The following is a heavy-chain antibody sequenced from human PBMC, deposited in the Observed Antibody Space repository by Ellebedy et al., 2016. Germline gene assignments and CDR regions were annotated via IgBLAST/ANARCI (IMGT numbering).Heavy chain of an antibody. CDR1: GFTVSSNY. D-gene: IGHD1-20*01. V-gene: IGHV3-21*01. Sequence: GGSLRLSCAASGFTVSSNYMNWVRQVPGKGLEWVSSISHTGSYIYYADSVKGRFTISRDNAKNSLSLQMNSLRTEDTAVYYCARDQGPGITTGLWYFDLWGRGTLVSVSS. CDR2: ISHTGSYI. CDR3: ARDQGPGITTGLWYFDL. J-gene: IGHJ2*01.